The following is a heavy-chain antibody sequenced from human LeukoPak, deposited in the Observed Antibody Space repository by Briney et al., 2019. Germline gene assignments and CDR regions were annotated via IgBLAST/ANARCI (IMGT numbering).Heavy chain of an antibody. V-gene: IGHV3-74*01. Sequence: GGSLRLSCAASGFTFISYWMHWVRQAPGKGLVWVSHMNSDGSRTSYADSVKGRFTISRDNAKNTLYLQVNSLRAEDTAVYYCARGGVTAAFDIWGQGTMVTVSS. D-gene: IGHD3-10*01. J-gene: IGHJ3*02. CDR2: MNSDGSRT. CDR3: ARGGVTAAFDI. CDR1: GFTFISYW.